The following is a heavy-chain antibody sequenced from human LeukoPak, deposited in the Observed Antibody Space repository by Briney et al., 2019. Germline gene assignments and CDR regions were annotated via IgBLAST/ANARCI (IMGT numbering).Heavy chain of an antibody. CDR3: AKGNQNMAVGNGVNWFDP. Sequence: GGSLRLSCAASGFTFSSYGMHWVRQAPGKGLEWVAVISYDGSNKYYADSVKGRFTISRDNSKNTLYLQMNSLRAEDTAVYYCAKGNQNMAVGNGVNWFDPWGQGTLVTVSS. CDR1: GFTFSSYG. D-gene: IGHD6-19*01. V-gene: IGHV3-30*18. CDR2: ISYDGSNK. J-gene: IGHJ5*02.